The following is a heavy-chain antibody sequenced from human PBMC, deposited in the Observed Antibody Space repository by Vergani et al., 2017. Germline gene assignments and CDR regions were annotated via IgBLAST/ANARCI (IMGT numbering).Heavy chain of an antibody. D-gene: IGHD3-22*01. J-gene: IGHJ6*02. Sequence: QVQLVQSGAEVKKPGSSVKVSCKASGGTFTSYGISWVRQAPGHGLEWMGWISAYNGNTNHAQKLQGRVTMTTDTSTSTAYMELRSLRSDDTAVYYCAGCYYDSSSYYYYYYYGMDVWGQGTTVTVSS. CDR2: ISAYNGNT. CDR1: GGTFTSYG. CDR3: AGCYYDSSSYYYYYYYGMDV. V-gene: IGHV1-18*01.